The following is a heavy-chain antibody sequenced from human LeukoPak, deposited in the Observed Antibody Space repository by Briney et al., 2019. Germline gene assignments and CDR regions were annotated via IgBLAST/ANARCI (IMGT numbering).Heavy chain of an antibody. CDR3: ARDFGIYGDYDAFDI. J-gene: IGHJ3*02. CDR2: IIPILGIA. CDR1: GGTFSSYA. V-gene: IGHV1-69*04. D-gene: IGHD4-17*01. Sequence: SVKVSCKASGGTFSSYAISWVRQAPGQGLEWMGRIIPILGIANYAQKFQGRVTITADKSTSTAYMELSSLRSEDTAVYYCARDFGIYGDYDAFDIWGQGTMVTVSS.